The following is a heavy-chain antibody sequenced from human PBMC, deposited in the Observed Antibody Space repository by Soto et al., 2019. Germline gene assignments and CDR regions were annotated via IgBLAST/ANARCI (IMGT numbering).Heavy chain of an antibody. CDR3: ARVGGYYGDFPNFDY. CDR2: IYYTGTT. V-gene: IGHV4-59*01. CDR1: GSSISPYY. Sequence: RSLPCIVSGSSISPYYWTWIRQPPGKGLEWVGNIYYTGTTNYNPSLKSRVTMSVDMFKNHCSLKLSSVTAADTAVYFCARVGGYYGDFPNFDYWGQGALVTVSS. D-gene: IGHD4-17*01. J-gene: IGHJ4*02.